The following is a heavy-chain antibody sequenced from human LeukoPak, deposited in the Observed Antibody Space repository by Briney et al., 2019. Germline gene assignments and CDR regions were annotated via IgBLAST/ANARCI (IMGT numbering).Heavy chain of an antibody. J-gene: IGHJ4*02. CDR2: IKQDGSEK. D-gene: IGHD3-10*01. V-gene: IGHV3-7*01. CDR1: GFTFSSYW. Sequence: GGSLRLSCAVSGFTFSSYWMSWVRQAPGKGLEWVANIKQDGSEKYYVDSVKGRFTISRDIAKQSVFLQMTSLRVEDTAVYYCARLSAMVRGPEDIFYFEYWGLGTLVTVSS. CDR3: ARLSAMVRGPEDIFYFEY.